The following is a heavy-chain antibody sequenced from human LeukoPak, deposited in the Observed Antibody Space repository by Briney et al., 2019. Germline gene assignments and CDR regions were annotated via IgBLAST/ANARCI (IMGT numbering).Heavy chain of an antibody. J-gene: IGHJ4*02. CDR2: IYPGDFDI. V-gene: IGHV5-51*01. CDR3: ARHLYLPQDSGSLDY. D-gene: IGHD3-10*01. CDR1: GYSFTSYW. Sequence: GECLKISFKASGYSFTSYWIGWVRQMPGKGLEWMGIIYPGDFDIRYSPSFQGHVTISADKSISTAYLQWSSLKASDTAMYYCARHLYLPQDSGSLDYWGQGTLVTVSS.